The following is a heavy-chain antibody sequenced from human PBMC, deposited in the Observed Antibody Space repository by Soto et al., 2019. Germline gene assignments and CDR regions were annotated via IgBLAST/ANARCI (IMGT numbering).Heavy chain of an antibody. J-gene: IGHJ6*02. V-gene: IGHV4-30-4*01. Sequence: SETLSLTCSVSGGSISSADHLWSWIRQPPGKGLEWIGYIHYGGSTNYNPSLKSRVTISVDKSKNQFSLKLSSVTAADTAVYYCARGGHIAAKGAAGDYYYYGMDVWGQGTTVTVSS. CDR1: GGSISSADHL. CDR2: IHYGGST. D-gene: IGHD6-13*01. CDR3: ARGGHIAAKGAAGDYYYYGMDV.